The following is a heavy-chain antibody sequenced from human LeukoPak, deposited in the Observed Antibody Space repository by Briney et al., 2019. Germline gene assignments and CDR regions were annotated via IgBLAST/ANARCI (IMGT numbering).Heavy chain of an antibody. CDR1: GFTFSDYY. D-gene: IGHD6-19*01. J-gene: IGHJ4*02. CDR3: ARDVTSSGCFDY. CDR2: ISSSSSYT. V-gene: IGHV3-11*05. Sequence: GGSLRLSCAASGFTFSDYYMSWIRQAPGKGLEWVSYISSSSSYTNYADSVKGRFIISRDNAKNSLYLQMNSLRAEDTAVYYCARDVTSSGCFDYWGQGTLVTVSS.